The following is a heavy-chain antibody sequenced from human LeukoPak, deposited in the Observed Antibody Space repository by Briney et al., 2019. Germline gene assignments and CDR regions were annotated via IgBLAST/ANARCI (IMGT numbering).Heavy chain of an antibody. V-gene: IGHV4-59*01. CDR3: ARGGQWLIPTDY. CDR1: GGSISSYY. D-gene: IGHD6-19*01. J-gene: IGHJ4*02. CDR2: IYYSGST. Sequence: PSETLSLTCTVSGGSISSYYWSWIRQPPGKGLEWIGYIYYSGSTNYNPSLKSRVTISVGTSKNQFSLKLSSVTAADTAVYYCARGGQWLIPTDYWGQGTLVTVSS.